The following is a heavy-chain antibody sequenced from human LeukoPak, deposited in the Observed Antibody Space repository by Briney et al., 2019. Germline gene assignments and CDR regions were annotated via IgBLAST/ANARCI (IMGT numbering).Heavy chain of an antibody. CDR2: ISSRSNYI. J-gene: IGHJ4*02. Sequence: KPGGSLRLSCAASGFTFSGYGMNWVRQAPGKGLEWVSPISSRSNYIYYADSVKGRFTISRDNAKNSLYLQMNSVRAEDTAVYYCARGTVVAEYFDYWGQGTLVTVSS. D-gene: IGHD2-15*01. V-gene: IGHV3-21*01. CDR1: GFTFSGYG. CDR3: ARGTVVAEYFDY.